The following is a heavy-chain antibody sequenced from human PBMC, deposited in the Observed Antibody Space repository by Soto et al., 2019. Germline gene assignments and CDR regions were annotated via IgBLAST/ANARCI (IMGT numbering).Heavy chain of an antibody. D-gene: IGHD6-13*01. J-gene: IGHJ4*02. CDR2: IYYSGTT. CDR1: GGSISSYY. CDR3: ARYNAASGTYYFDF. Sequence: SETLSLTCTVSGGSISSYYWSWIRQPPGKGLEWIAYIYYSGTTHYNPSLESRVTVSLDTSKNQFSLNLSSVTAADTAVYYCARYNAASGTYYFDFWGQGALVTVSS. V-gene: IGHV4-59*08.